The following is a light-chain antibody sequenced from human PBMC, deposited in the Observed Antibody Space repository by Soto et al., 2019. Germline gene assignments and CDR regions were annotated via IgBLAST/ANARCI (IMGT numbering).Light chain of an antibody. J-gene: IGLJ2*01. CDR2: RNN. CDR3: ATWDGSLPGEV. V-gene: IGLV1-47*01. CDR1: SSNIGSNY. Sequence: QSVLTQPPSASGTPGQRVTISCSGSSSNIGSNYVYWYHQLPGTAPKLVIYRNNQRPSGIPDRFSGSKSGTSGTLDITGLQTGDEADYYCATWDGSLPGEVFGGGTQLTVL.